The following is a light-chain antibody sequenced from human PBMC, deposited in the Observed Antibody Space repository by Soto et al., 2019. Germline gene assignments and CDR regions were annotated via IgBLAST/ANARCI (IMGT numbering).Light chain of an antibody. CDR2: EVS. CDR3: SSYITSTTLVV. V-gene: IGLV2-14*01. Sequence: QSALTQPASVSGSPGQSITISCTGTSSDVGDYNYVSWYQQHPGKAPKLMIYEVSNRPSGVSNRFSGSKSGNTASLTISGLQAEHEAAYYCSSYITSTTLVVFGGGTKLTVL. CDR1: SSDVGDYNY. J-gene: IGLJ2*01.